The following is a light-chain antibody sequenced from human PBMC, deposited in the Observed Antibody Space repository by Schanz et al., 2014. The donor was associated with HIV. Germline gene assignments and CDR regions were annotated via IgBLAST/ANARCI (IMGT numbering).Light chain of an antibody. V-gene: IGLV2-8*01. CDR1: SRDVGGYKY. CDR3: QSYDSSLRASV. CDR2: EVS. Sequence: QSALTQPPSASGSPGQSVIISCTGTSRDVGGYKYVSWYQQHPGKAPRLMIYEVSKRPSGVPDRFSGSKSGNTASLTVSGLQVEDEADYYCQSYDSSLRASVFGGGTKLTVL. J-gene: IGLJ3*02.